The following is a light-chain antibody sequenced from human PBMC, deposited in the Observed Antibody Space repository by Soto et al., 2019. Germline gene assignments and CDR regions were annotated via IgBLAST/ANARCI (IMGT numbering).Light chain of an antibody. CDR1: QSVSSF. J-gene: IGKJ4*01. CDR2: EAS. Sequence: EIVLTQSPATLSLSPGERATLSCRASQSVSSFLAWYQQRPGQAPRLLIYEASTRATGIPARFSGSGSGTDFTLTISSLEPEDFAVYYCQQRSNWPQVTFGGGTKVEIK. CDR3: QQRSNWPQVT. V-gene: IGKV3-11*01.